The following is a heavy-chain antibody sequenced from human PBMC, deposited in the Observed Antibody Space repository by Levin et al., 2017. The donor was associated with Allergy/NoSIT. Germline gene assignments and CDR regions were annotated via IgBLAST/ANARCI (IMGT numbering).Heavy chain of an antibody. CDR3: ARHLGNFWSGYDCFDC. D-gene: IGHD3-3*01. CDR1: GFTFSSYE. CDR2: ISSTGSTI. V-gene: IGHV3-48*03. Sequence: GESLKISCAASGFTFSSYEMNWVRRAPGKGLEWVSYISSTGSTIYSADSVKGRFTISRDNAKNSLYLHMNSLRAEDTAVYYCARHLGNFWSGYDCFDCWGQGALVTVSS. J-gene: IGHJ4*02.